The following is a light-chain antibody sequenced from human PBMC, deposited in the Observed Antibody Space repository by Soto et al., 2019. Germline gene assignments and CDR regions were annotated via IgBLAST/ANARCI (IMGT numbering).Light chain of an antibody. CDR1: SSDVGGYNY. CDR2: YVS. CDR3: SSYTSTNTLV. Sequence: QSALTQPASVSGSPGQSITISCSGTSSDVGGYNYVSWYQHHPGKAPKLMIYYVSDRPAVVSNRFSGSKSGNTASLTISVLQAEDEADYYCSSYTSTNTLVFGGGTKLTV. J-gene: IGLJ2*01. V-gene: IGLV2-14*03.